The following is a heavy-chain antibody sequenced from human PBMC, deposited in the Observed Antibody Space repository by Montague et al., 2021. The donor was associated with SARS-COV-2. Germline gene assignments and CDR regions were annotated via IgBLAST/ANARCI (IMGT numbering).Heavy chain of an antibody. CDR1: GASISSRSYY. CDR2: KYYSGST. V-gene: IGHV4-39*01. J-gene: IGHJ4*02. CDR3: ATLPSSITIFGVVQGYYWAV. D-gene: IGHD3-3*01. Sequence: SETLSLTCTVSGASISSRSYYWGWLRQPPGKGLEWIGFKYYSGSTYSTPTLKSRVTISVDTSKNQFSLKLSSVTAADTAVYYCATLPSSITIFGVVQGYYWAVGGQGPRVTAPS.